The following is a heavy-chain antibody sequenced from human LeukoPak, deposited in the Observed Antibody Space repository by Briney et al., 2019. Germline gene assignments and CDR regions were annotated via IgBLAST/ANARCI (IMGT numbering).Heavy chain of an antibody. J-gene: IGHJ4*02. CDR2: ISSNSSYI. CDR1: GFTFSSYT. V-gene: IGHV3-21*01. D-gene: IGHD1-14*01. CDR3: ARALTTYDY. Sequence: PGGSLRLSCAASGFTFSSYTINWVRQAPGKGLEWVSTISSNSSYIYYAASVKGRFTISRDNAKNSLYLQMNSLRAEDTAVYYCARALTTYDYWGQGTLVTVSS.